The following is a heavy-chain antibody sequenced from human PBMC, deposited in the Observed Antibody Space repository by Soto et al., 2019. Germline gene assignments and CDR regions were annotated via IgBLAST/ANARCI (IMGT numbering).Heavy chain of an antibody. Sequence: VQLVESGGGVVQPGRSLRLSCAASGFTFSSYGMHWVRQAPGKGLEWVAVISYDGSNKYYADSVKGRFTISRDNSKNTLYLQMNSLRAEDTAVYYCAKDSTAAGSTPFDYWGQGTLVTVSS. CDR2: ISYDGSNK. J-gene: IGHJ4*02. D-gene: IGHD6-13*01. CDR1: GFTFSSYG. V-gene: IGHV3-30*18. CDR3: AKDSTAAGSTPFDY.